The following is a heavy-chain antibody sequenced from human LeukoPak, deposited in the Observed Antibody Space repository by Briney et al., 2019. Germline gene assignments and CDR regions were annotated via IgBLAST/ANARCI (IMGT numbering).Heavy chain of an antibody. CDR2: INHSGST. CDR1: GGSFSGYY. Sequence: PSETLSLTCAVYGGSFSGYYWSWIRQPPGKGLGWIGEINHSGSTNYNPSLKSRVTISVDTSKNQFSLKLSSVTAADTAVYYCARTRITMVRGVSKLNYYGMDVWGKGTTITVSS. J-gene: IGHJ6*04. V-gene: IGHV4-34*01. CDR3: ARTRITMVRGVSKLNYYGMDV. D-gene: IGHD3-10*01.